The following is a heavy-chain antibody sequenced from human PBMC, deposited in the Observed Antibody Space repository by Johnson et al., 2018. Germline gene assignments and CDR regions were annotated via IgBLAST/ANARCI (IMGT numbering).Heavy chain of an antibody. CDR3: ARLRGYSGSHYRYYYYYMDV. CDR1: GFTFNTYG. J-gene: IGHJ6*03. D-gene: IGHD5-12*01. Sequence: QVQLVQSGGGVVQXGRSLRLXCAASGFTFNTYGMHWVRQAPGKGLECVAAISNDGKNNYYADSVKGRFTISRDNSQNTLSLQMNSLTHEDTAMYYCARLRGYSGSHYRYYYYYMDVWGKGTTVTVSS. V-gene: IGHV3-30*03. CDR2: ISNDGKNN.